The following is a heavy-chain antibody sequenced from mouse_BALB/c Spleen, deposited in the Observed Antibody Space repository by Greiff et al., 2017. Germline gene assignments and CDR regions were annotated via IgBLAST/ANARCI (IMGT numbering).Heavy chain of an antibody. V-gene: IGHV5-4*02. CDR2: ISDGGSYT. CDR3: ARDRGLRRWFAY. J-gene: IGHJ3*01. D-gene: IGHD2-4*01. CDR1: GFTFSDYY. Sequence: DVMLVESGGGLVKPGGSLKLSCAASGFTFSDYYMYWVRQTPEKRLEWVATISDGGSYTYYPDSVKGRFTISRDNAKNNLYLQMSSLKSEDTAMYYCARDRGLRRWFAYWGQGTLVTVSA.